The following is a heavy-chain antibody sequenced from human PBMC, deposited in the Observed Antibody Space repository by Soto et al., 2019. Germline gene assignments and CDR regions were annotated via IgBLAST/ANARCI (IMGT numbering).Heavy chain of an antibody. CDR1: GFTFRSYV. CDR2: TSYDGSNN. J-gene: IGHJ4*02. D-gene: IGHD3-16*01. Sequence: QMQLVESGGGVVQPGTSLRLSCVGSGFTFRSYVIHWVRQAPGKGLEWVALTSYDGSNNFYGDSVKGRFTISRHNSRNTVELQMDSLRFEDTALYYCARWGTTGGLDVWGQGTLVSVPS. V-gene: IGHV3-33*05. CDR3: ARWGTTGGLDV.